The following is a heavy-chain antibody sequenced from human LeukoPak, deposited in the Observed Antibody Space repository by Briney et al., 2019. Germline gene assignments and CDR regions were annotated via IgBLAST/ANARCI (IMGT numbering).Heavy chain of an antibody. CDR2: ISWNSGSI. CDR1: GFTFDDYA. V-gene: IGHV3-9*01. CDR3: AKDSEYSSTHSRVNFDY. Sequence: GGSLRLSCAASGFTFDDYAMHWVRQAPGKGLEWVSGISWNSGSIGYADSVKGRFTISRDNAKNSLYLQMNSLRAEDTALYYCAKDSEYSSTHSRVNFDYWGQGTLVTVSS. J-gene: IGHJ4*02. D-gene: IGHD6-6*01.